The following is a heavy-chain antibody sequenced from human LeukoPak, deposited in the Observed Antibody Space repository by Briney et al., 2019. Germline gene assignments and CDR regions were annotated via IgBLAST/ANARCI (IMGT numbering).Heavy chain of an antibody. D-gene: IGHD1-26*01. CDR3: AREVEWEEVDY. Sequence: SVKVSCKASGGTFSSYAISWVRQAPGQGLEWMGKIIPILGIANYAQKFQGRVTITADKSTSTAYMELSSLRSEDTAVYYCAREVEWEEVDYWGQGTLVTVSS. J-gene: IGHJ4*02. CDR1: GGTFSSYA. CDR2: IIPILGIA. V-gene: IGHV1-69*04.